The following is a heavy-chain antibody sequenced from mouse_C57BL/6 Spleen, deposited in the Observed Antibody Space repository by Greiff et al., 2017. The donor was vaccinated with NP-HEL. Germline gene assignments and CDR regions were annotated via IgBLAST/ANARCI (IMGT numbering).Heavy chain of an antibody. D-gene: IGHD1-1*01. CDR3: ARGDYCGSFDY. CDR1: GYTFTSYW. CDR2: IYPGSGST. V-gene: IGHV1-55*01. J-gene: IGHJ2*01. Sequence: QVHVKQPGAELVKPGASVKMSCKASGYTFTSYWITWVKQRPGQGLEWIGDIYPGSGSTNYNEKFKSKATLTVDTSSSTAYMQLSSLTSEDSAVYYCARGDYCGSFDYWGKGTTLTVSS.